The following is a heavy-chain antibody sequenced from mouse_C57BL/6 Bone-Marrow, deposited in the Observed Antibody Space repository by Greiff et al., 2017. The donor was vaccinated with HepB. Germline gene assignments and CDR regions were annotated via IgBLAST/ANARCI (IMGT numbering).Heavy chain of an antibody. J-gene: IGHJ1*03. CDR3: ARSPRHYYGSSFWYFDV. Sequence: DVQLQESGPGLAKPSQTLSLTCSVTGYSITSDYWNWIRKFPGNKLEYMGYISYSGSTYYNPSLKSRISITRDTSKNQYSLQLNSVTTEDTATYYCARSPRHYYGSSFWYFDVWGTGTTVTVSS. V-gene: IGHV3-8*01. CDR1: GYSITSDY. D-gene: IGHD1-1*01. CDR2: ISYSGST.